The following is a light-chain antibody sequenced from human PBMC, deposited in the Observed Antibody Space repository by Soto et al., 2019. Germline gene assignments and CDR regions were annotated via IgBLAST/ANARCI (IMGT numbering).Light chain of an antibody. CDR2: EVT. Sequence: QSALTQPASVSGSPGQSITISCTGTSSDIGSYNLVSWYQQHPGKAPKLIIYEVTKWPSGVSSRFSGSKSGYTASLTTSGLQAEDEADYFCCSYAGSSSYVFGTGTKVTVL. V-gene: IGLV2-23*02. CDR3: CSYAGSSSYV. CDR1: SSDIGSYNL. J-gene: IGLJ1*01.